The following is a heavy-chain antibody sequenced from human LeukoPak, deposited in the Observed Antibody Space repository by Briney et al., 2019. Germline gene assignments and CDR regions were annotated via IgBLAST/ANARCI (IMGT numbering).Heavy chain of an antibody. Sequence: PSETLSLTCSISGGSITTHYWTWIRQPPGKGLEWIGYVLYSGITNYNPSLRGRITISVDTPQNQFSLSLWSVTAADTAVYYCARDLTTVTKGFDLWGQGTMVTVSS. CDR1: GGSITTHY. V-gene: IGHV4-59*11. J-gene: IGHJ3*01. CDR2: VLYSGIT. D-gene: IGHD4-17*01. CDR3: ARDLTTVTKGFDL.